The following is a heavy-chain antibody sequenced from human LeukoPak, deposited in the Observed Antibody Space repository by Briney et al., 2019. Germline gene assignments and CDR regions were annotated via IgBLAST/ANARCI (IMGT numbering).Heavy chain of an antibody. Sequence: SQTLSLTCTVSGGSISSGDYYWSWIRQPPGKGLEWIGYIFFSGSTYYNTSLKSRVTISIDTSKNQFFLKLSSVTAADTAVYYCARDRVSLEAFDIWGQGTVVTVSS. CDR1: GGSISSGDYY. J-gene: IGHJ3*02. CDR3: ARDRVSLEAFDI. D-gene: IGHD3-3*01. CDR2: IFFSGST. V-gene: IGHV4-30-4*01.